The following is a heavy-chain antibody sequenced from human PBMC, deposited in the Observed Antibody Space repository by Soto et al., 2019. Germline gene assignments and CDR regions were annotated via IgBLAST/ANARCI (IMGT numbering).Heavy chain of an antibody. Sequence: GGSLRLSCAASGFTVSSNYMSWVRQAPGKGLEWVSVIYSGGSTYYADSVKGRFTISRDNSKNTLYLQMNSLRAEDTAVYYCTTGGLELVDGAFDIWGQGTMVTVSS. CDR1: GFTVSSNY. CDR2: IYSGGST. J-gene: IGHJ3*02. CDR3: TTGGLELVDGAFDI. D-gene: IGHD1-7*01. V-gene: IGHV3-53*01.